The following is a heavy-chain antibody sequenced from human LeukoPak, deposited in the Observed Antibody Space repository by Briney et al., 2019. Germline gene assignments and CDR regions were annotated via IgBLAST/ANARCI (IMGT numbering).Heavy chain of an antibody. V-gene: IGHV3-30*01. D-gene: IGHD3-16*02. CDR2: VSYDGSWD. Sequence: PGRSLRLSCAASGFTFTNYAMHCVRQTPRKGLEWVAFVSYDGSWDSYSDSVKGRFTMSRDASKNTLYLQTNSLRAEDSAVYYCTREERGYIPAFWGQGTLVTVSS. J-gene: IGHJ4*02. CDR1: GFTFTNYA. CDR3: TREERGYIPAF.